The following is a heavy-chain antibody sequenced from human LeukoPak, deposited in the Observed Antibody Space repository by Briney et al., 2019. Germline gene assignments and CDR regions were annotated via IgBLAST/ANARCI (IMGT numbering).Heavy chain of an antibody. CDR3: ARGRGIVGATRLYYFDY. J-gene: IGHJ4*02. CDR2: INPNSGGT. CDR1: GYXXTGYY. D-gene: IGHD1-26*01. Sequence: GASVKVSCKASGYXXTGYYMHWVRQAPGQGLEWMGWINPNSGGTNYAQKFQGRVTMTRDTSISTAYMELSRLRSDDTAVYYCARGRGIVGATRLYYFDYWGQGTLVTVSS. V-gene: IGHV1-2*02.